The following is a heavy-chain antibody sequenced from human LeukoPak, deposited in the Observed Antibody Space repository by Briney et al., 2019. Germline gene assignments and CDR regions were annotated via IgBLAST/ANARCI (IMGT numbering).Heavy chain of an antibody. CDR1: RGTFASYG. CDR2: IITILGIA. J-gene: IGHJ4*02. D-gene: IGHD3-10*01. V-gene: IGHV1-69*04. Sequence: SVKVSCRTSRGTFASYGISWVRQAPGQGREWMGRIITILGIANYAQRFHGRVTITADKSTSTAYMELSSLRSEDTAVYYCAYSTSELWFGEPNHQRVIHYWGQGTLVTVS. CDR3: AYSTSELWFGEPNHQRVIHY.